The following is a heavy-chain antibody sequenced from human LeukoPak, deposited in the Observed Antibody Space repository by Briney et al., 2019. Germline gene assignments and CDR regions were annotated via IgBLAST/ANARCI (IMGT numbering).Heavy chain of an antibody. D-gene: IGHD3-10*01. CDR3: AKDRAGTYYFDD. CDR2: IRYDGSTK. CDR1: GFTFSSYG. V-gene: IGHV3-30*02. Sequence: PGGSLRLSCAASGFTFSSYGMHWVRQAPGRGLEWVAFIRYDGSTKNYADSVKGRFTISRDNSKNTVNLQMNSLRADDTAVYYCAKDRAGTYYFDDWGQGTLVTVSS. J-gene: IGHJ4*02.